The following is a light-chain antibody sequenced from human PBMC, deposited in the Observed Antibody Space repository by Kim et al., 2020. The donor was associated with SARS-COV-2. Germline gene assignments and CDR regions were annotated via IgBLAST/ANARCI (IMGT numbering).Light chain of an antibody. Sequence: DIQMTQSPSSLSASVGDRVTITCRASQTISSYLNWYHQKPGKAPKLLIYAASSLQSGVPSRFSGSGSGTDFTLTISSLQPEDFATYNCQQSYSTPGTFGQGTKVDIK. J-gene: IGKJ1*01. CDR3: QQSYSTPGT. CDR2: AAS. V-gene: IGKV1-39*01. CDR1: QTISSY.